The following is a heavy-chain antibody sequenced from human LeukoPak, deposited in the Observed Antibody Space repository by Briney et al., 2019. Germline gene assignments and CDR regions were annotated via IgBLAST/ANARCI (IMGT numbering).Heavy chain of an antibody. V-gene: IGHV4-31*03. D-gene: IGHD3-3*01. J-gene: IGHJ3*02. CDR2: IYYSGST. CDR3: ARRSSIFGVVIIPLDAFDI. CDR1: GGSISSGGYY. Sequence: SQTLSLTCTVSGGSISSGGYYWSWIRQHPGKGLEWIVYIYYSGSTYYNPSLKSRVTISVDTSKNQFSLKLSSVTAADTAVYYCARRSSIFGVVIIPLDAFDIWGQGTMVTVSS.